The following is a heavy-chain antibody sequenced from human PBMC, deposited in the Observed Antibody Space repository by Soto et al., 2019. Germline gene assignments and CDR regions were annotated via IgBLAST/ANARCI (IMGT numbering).Heavy chain of an antibody. J-gene: IGHJ4*02. V-gene: IGHV1-69*13. D-gene: IGHD3-22*01. CDR1: GGTFSSYA. CDR2: IIPIFGTA. Sequence: SVEVSCKASGGTFSSYAISWVRQAPGQGLEWMGGIIPIFGTANYAQKFQGRVTITADESTSTAYMELSSLRSEDTAVYYGACNYEPSGYHVFYYGERTLVTVSS. CDR3: ACNYEPSGYHVFY.